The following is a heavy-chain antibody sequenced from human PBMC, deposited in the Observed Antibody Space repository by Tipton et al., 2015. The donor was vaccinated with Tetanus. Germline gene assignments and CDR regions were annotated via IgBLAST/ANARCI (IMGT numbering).Heavy chain of an antibody. J-gene: IGHJ4*02. CDR1: GALLSTGGYS. D-gene: IGHD4-17*01. V-gene: IGHV4-30-2*01. Sequence: TLSLTCAVSGALLSTGGYSWGWIRQTPGQGLEWIGYIYHTGSTYYNPSLRSRVTISAVGSKNHISLKLTSVTAADTGVYYCARGGNEYGDPPDYWGRGTLVTVSS. CDR2: IYHTGST. CDR3: ARGGNEYGDPPDY.